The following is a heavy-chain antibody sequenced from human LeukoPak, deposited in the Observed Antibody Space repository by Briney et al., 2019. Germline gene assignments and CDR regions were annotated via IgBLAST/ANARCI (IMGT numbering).Heavy chain of an antibody. V-gene: IGHV1-24*01. J-gene: IGHJ4*02. D-gene: IGHD5-12*01. Sequence: ASVKVSCKVSGYTLTELSMHWVRQAPGKGLEWMGGFDPEDGETIYAQKFQGRVTMTEDTSTDTAYMELSSLRSEDTAVYYCAAGSKVATTFDYWGQGALVTVSS. CDR3: AAGSKVATTFDY. CDR1: GYTLTELS. CDR2: FDPEDGET.